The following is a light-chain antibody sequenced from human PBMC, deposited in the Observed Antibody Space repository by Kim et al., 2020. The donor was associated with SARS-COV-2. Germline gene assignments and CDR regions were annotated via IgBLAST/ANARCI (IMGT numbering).Light chain of an antibody. CDR1: QSVSSD. Sequence: APGESATLSCRASQSVSSDLAWYQQKPGQAPRLLIYGASTRATGIPARFSGSGSGTEFTLTIGSLQSEDFAVYYCQQYHNWPPLTFGGGTKVDIK. CDR2: GAS. J-gene: IGKJ4*01. CDR3: QQYHNWPPLT. V-gene: IGKV3-15*01.